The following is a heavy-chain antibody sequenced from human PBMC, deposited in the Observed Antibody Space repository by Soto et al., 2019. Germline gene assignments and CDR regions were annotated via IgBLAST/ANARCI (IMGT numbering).Heavy chain of an antibody. CDR3: AHSRTSSSWESYYYGMDV. CDR2: IYWNDDK. D-gene: IGHD6-13*01. Sequence: SGPTLVNPTQTLTLTCTFSGFSLSTSGVGVGWIRQPPGKALEWLALIYWNDDKRYSPSLKSRLTITKDTSKNQVVLTMTNMDPVDTATYYCAHSRTSSSWESYYYGMDVWGQGTTVTVS. CDR1: GFSLSTSGVG. V-gene: IGHV2-5*01. J-gene: IGHJ6*02.